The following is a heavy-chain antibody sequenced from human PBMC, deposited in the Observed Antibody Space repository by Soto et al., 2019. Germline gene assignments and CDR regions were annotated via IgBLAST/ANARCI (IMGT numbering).Heavy chain of an antibody. J-gene: IGHJ5*02. CDR1: GDSISSRSHY. Sequence: SETLSLTCTVSGDSISSRSHYWNWIRQVPGKGLEFIGYIFYTGATYYNPSLRGRVSMSTDTSKNQFSLNLRSVTAADTAIYYCAREGRHSGGMRESWFDPWGQGTLVTVPQ. CDR2: IFYTGAT. D-gene: IGHD3-10*01. V-gene: IGHV4-31*03. CDR3: AREGRHSGGMRESWFDP.